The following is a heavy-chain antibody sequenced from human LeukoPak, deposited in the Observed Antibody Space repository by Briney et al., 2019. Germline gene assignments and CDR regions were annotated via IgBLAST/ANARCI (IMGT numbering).Heavy chain of an antibody. V-gene: IGHV3-7*01. J-gene: IGHJ4*02. Sequence: GGSLRLSCTASGVTFSNFWMAWVRQAPGKGLEWVANIKPDGSIQFYGDSVKGRFTISRDNAKNSLYLQMNNLRAEDTALYYCATFYDSSGCDWGQGTLVTVCS. CDR2: IKPDGSIQ. D-gene: IGHD3-22*01. CDR1: GVTFSNFW. CDR3: ATFYDSSGCD.